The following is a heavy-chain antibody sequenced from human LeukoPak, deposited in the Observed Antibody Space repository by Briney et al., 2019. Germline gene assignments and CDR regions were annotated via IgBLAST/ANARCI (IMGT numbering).Heavy chain of an antibody. Sequence: ASVNVSCKASGYTFTSYYMHWVRQAPGQGLEWMGIINPSGGSTSYAQKFQGRVTMTRDTSTSTVYMELSSLRSEDTAVYYCARATKAGDVTWEAGTLYFQHWGQGTLVTVSS. V-gene: IGHV1-46*01. D-gene: IGHD6-19*01. CDR3: ARATKAGDVTWEAGTLYFQH. CDR2: INPSGGST. CDR1: GYTFTSYY. J-gene: IGHJ1*01.